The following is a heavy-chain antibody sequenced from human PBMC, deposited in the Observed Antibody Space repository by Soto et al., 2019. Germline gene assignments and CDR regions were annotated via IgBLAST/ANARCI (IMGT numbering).Heavy chain of an antibody. D-gene: IGHD3-16*02. V-gene: IGHV1-2*02. CDR1: GYTFTGYY. J-gene: IGHJ3*02. Sequence: ASVKVSCKASGYTFTGYYMHWVRQAPGQGLEWMGWINPNSGGTNYAQKFQGRVTMTRDTSISTAYMELSRLRSDDTAVYYCARESPPYDYVWGSYRYRYAFDIWGQGTMVTVSS. CDR3: ARESPPYDYVWGSYRYRYAFDI. CDR2: INPNSGGT.